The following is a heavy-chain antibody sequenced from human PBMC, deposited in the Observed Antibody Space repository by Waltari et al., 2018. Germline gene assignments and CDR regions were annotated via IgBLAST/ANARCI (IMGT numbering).Heavy chain of an antibody. CDR2: IKQDGSEK. CDR3: ARVKGSSSDLPSDY. Sequence: EVQLVESGGGLVQPGGSLRLSCAASGFTFSSYWMSWVRQAPGKGLEWVANIKQDGSEKYYVDSVKCRFTISRDNAKNSLYLQMNSLRAEDTAVYYCARVKGSSSDLPSDYWGQGTLVTVSS. CDR1: GFTFSSYW. J-gene: IGHJ4*02. V-gene: IGHV3-7*04. D-gene: IGHD6-6*01.